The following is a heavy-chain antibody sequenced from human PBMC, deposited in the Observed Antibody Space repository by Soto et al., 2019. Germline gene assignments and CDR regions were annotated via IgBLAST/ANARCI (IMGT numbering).Heavy chain of an antibody. D-gene: IGHD6-13*01. V-gene: IGHV3-23*01. CDR3: AKEQKDSSSWSELNY. Sequence: PGGSRRLSCAASGFTFSSYGMHWVRQAPGKGLEWVSAISGSGGSTYYADSVKGRFTISRDNSKNTLYLQMNSLRAEDTAVYYCAKEQKDSSSWSELNYWGQGTLVTVSS. CDR1: GFTFSSYG. CDR2: ISGSGGST. J-gene: IGHJ4*02.